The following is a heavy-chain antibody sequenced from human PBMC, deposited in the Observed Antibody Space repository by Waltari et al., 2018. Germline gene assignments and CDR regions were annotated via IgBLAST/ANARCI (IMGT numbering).Heavy chain of an antibody. J-gene: IGHJ4*02. CDR3: ADSYSTGLDF. D-gene: IGHD6-19*01. CDR1: GGTFSSYA. Sequence: VQLVQSGAEVRKPGSSVKVSCKASGGTFSSYAFSWVRQAPGQGLEWMGGIIPTLGPANYAQKCQGRVTITADEFTSTAYMELRSLRSDDTALYFCADSYSTGLDFWGQGTLVTVSS. V-gene: IGHV1-69*12. CDR2: IIPTLGPA.